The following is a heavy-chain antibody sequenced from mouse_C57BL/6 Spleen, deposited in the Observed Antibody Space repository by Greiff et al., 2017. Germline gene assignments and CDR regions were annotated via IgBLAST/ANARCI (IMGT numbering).Heavy chain of an antibody. CDR2: INPNNGGT. J-gene: IGHJ2*01. Sequence: EVQLQQSGPELVKPGASVKISCKASGYTFTDYYMNWVKQSHGKSLEWIGDINPNNGGTSYNQKFKGKATLTVDKSSSTAYMELRSLTSEDSAVYCGARGGYFDYWGQGTTLTVSS. CDR1: GYTFTDYY. V-gene: IGHV1-26*01. CDR3: ARGGYFDY.